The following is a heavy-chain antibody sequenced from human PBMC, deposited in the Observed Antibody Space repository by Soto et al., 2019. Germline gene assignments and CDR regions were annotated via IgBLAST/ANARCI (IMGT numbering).Heavy chain of an antibody. CDR2: IYYSGST. D-gene: IGHD3-10*01. CDR3: ARITMVRGSDY. J-gene: IGHJ4*02. Sequence: QVQLQESGPGLVKPSQTLSLTCTVSGGSISSGDYYWSWIRQPPGKGLEWIGYIYYSGSTYYNPSLKRRVTISVNTYKNQCSLKLSSVTAADTAVYYCARITMVRGSDYWGQGTLVTVSS. CDR1: GGSISSGDYY. V-gene: IGHV4-30-4*01.